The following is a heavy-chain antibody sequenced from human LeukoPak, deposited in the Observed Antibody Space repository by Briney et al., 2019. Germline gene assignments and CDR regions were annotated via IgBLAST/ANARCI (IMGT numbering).Heavy chain of an antibody. CDR1: GASINSHH. V-gene: IGHV4-4*07. D-gene: IGHD4-23*01. CDR2: IYSNRRV. J-gene: IGHJ5*02. Sequence: PSETLSLTCSVSGASINSHHWSWIRQSAGKGLEWIGRIYSNRRVDYNPSLENRVSMSMDTSKNDLLLDLDSVTAADTGVYYCGALHYCGHGATRTWGQGTLVTVSS. CDR3: GALHYCGHGATRT.